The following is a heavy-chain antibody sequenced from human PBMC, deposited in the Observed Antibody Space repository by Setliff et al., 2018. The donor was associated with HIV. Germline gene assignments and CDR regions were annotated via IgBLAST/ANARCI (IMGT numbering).Heavy chain of an antibody. D-gene: IGHD1-26*01. V-gene: IGHV4-39*01. J-gene: IGHJ4*02. CDR1: GDSVSNVGYY. CDR2: IYYSGST. Sequence: SETLSLTCTVSGDSVSNVGYYWGWIRQSPGKGLEWIGSIYYSGSTSYNPSLKSRVTISVHTSKNQFSLRLTSVTAADTAVYYCVRIWDIVGGPSDYWGQGTLVTVSS. CDR3: VRIWDIVGGPSDY.